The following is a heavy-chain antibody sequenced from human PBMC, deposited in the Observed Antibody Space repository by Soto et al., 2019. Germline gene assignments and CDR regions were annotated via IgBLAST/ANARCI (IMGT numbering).Heavy chain of an antibody. CDR1: GFTFSTYW. D-gene: IGHD1-1*01. CDR3: ATGPTPAFAF. Sequence: GGSLRLSCAASGFTFSTYWMHWVRQAPGKGLVWISRIHSDGITTLYADSVTGRFTISRDNAKNTVFLQMNSLRAEDTAVYYCATGPTPAFAFWGRGTMVTVSS. J-gene: IGHJ3*01. V-gene: IGHV3-74*01. CDR2: IHSDGITT.